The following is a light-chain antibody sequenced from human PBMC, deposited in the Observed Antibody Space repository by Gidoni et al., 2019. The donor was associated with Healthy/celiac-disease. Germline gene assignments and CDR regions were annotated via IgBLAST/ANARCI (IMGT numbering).Light chain of an antibody. CDR3: QSRLT. CDR2: WAS. J-gene: IGKJ4*01. Sequence: DIVMTQSPDSLAVSLGERATINCKSSQSVLFSSNNKNYLNWYQQKAGQPPKLLVYWASTRESGVPDLFSGGGSGTDCTLTISSLQAEDVAVYYCQSRLTFGGGTKVEIK. CDR1: QSVLFSSNNKNY. V-gene: IGKV4-1*01.